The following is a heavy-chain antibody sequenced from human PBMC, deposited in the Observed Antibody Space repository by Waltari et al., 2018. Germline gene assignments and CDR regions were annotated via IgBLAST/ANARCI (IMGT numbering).Heavy chain of an antibody. J-gene: IGHJ4*02. CDR2: MNWDGSII. D-gene: IGHD6-19*01. CDR1: GFSFSVSW. Sequence: EVKLVESGGGLVQPGGSLRLSCAASGFSFSVSWMHWVRQAPGKGLVWVSYMNWDGSIIDYADSVRGRFTISRDNAENTLYLQMNSLRAEDTAVYFCVRGTSGWYGTDYWGQGTLVTVSS. V-gene: IGHV3-74*01. CDR3: VRGTSGWYGTDY.